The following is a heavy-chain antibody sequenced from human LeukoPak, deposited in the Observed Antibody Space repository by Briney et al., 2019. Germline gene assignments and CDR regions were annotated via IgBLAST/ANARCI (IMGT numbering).Heavy chain of an antibody. V-gene: IGHV4-61*01. CDR3: AREGGSGSSFDY. CDR1: GGSISSSSYY. Sequence: PSETLSLTCTVSGGSISSSSYYWSWIRQAPGKGLEWIGYIYYSGSTNYNPSLKSRVTISVDTSKNQFSLKLSSVTAADTAVYYCAREGGSGSSFDYWGQGTLVTVSS. D-gene: IGHD3-10*01. J-gene: IGHJ4*02. CDR2: IYYSGST.